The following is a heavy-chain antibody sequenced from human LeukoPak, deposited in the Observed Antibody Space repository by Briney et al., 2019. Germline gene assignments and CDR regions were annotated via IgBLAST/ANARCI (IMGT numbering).Heavy chain of an antibody. J-gene: IGHJ3*02. CDR2: ISAYNGNT. V-gene: IGHV1-18*01. CDR3: ARDQAYSSSWYRQAFDI. Sequence: ASVKVCCKASGYTFTSYGISWVRQAPGQGLEWMGWISAYNGNTNYAQKLQGRVTMTTDTSTSTAYMELRSLRSDDTAVYYCARDQAYSSSWYRQAFDIWGQGTMVTVSS. CDR1: GYTFTSYG. D-gene: IGHD6-13*01.